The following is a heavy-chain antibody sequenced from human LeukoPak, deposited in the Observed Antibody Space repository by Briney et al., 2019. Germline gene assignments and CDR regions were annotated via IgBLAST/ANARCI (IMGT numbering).Heavy chain of an antibody. CDR3: AKLHTEVRLRGNFDY. J-gene: IGHJ4*02. CDR1: GFTFSSYA. CDR2: ISGSGGST. V-gene: IGHV3-23*01. Sequence: GGSLRLSCAASGFTFSSYAMSWVRQAPGKGLEWVSVISGSGGSTYYADSVKGRFTISRDNSKNTLYLQMNSLRAEDTAVYYCAKLHTEVRLRGNFDYWGQGTLVTVSS. D-gene: IGHD3-16*01.